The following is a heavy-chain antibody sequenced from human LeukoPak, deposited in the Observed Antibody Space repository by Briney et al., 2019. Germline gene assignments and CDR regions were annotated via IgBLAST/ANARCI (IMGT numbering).Heavy chain of an antibody. CDR3: ARDDYDFWSGYYFPIGSKFDY. J-gene: IGHJ4*02. Sequence: GGSLRLSCAASGFTFSSYAMHWVRQAPGKGLEWVAVISYDGSNKYYADSVKGRFTISRDNSKNTLYLQMHSLRAEDTAVYYCARDDYDFWSGYYFPIGSKFDYWGQGTLVTVSS. V-gene: IGHV3-30*01. CDR1: GFTFSSYA. CDR2: ISYDGSNK. D-gene: IGHD3-3*01.